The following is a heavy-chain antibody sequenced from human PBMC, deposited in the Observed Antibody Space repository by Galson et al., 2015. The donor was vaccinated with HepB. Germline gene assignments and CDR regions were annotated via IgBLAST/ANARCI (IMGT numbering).Heavy chain of an antibody. Sequence: SVKVSCKASGYTFSSYSITWVRQAPGQGLEWMGWISAYNRKTDYARQLQGRVTMTTEKSTSTAYMELKSLRSDDTAVYYCARGALVVVVDATQNNWSDPWGQGTLVTVSS. D-gene: IGHD2-15*01. V-gene: IGHV1-18*01. J-gene: IGHJ5*02. CDR3: ARGALVVVVDATQNNWSDP. CDR1: GYTFSSYS. CDR2: ISAYNRKT.